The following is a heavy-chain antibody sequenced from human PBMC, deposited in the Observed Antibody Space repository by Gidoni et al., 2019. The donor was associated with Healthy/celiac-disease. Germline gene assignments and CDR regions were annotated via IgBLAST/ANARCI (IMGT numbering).Heavy chain of an antibody. CDR2: ISGSGGST. CDR3: ANDLWSGVTSYYYYMDV. D-gene: IGHD3-3*01. J-gene: IGHJ6*03. Sequence: EVQLLESGGGWVQPGGSLRLSCPASGFTFSSYAMSWVRQAPGKGLGGVSAISGSGGSTYYADSVKGRFTISRDNSKNTLYLQMNSLRAEDTAVYYCANDLWSGVTSYYYYMDVWGKGTTVTVSS. V-gene: IGHV3-23*01. CDR1: GFTFSSYA.